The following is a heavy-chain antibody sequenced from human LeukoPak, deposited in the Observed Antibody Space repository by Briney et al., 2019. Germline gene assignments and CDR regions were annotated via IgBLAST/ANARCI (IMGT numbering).Heavy chain of an antibody. CDR2: IYSGGSI. CDR1: GFTVSNNY. V-gene: IGHV3-53*01. J-gene: IGHJ6*02. Sequence: GGSLRLSCAAFGFTVSNNYMSWVRQVSGKGLEWVSVIYSGGSIYYADSVKGRFTISRDKSKNTLYLEMNSLRAEDTAVYYCTTDVYCSSNGCWVDVWGQGTTVTVSS. CDR3: TTDVYCSSNGCWVDV. D-gene: IGHD2-2*01.